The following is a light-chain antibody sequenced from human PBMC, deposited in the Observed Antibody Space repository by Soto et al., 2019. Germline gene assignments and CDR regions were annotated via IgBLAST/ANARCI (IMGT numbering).Light chain of an antibody. J-gene: IGLJ3*02. CDR1: SSDVGRYNR. V-gene: IGLV2-18*02. CDR3: SSFTGSNTWV. Sequence: QSALTQPPSVSGSPGQSVTISCTGTSSDVGRYNRVSWYQQPPGTAPKLIIYEVSNRPSGVPDRFFGSKSGNTASLTISGLQDEDEADYYCSSFTGSNTWVFGGGTKLTVL. CDR2: EVS.